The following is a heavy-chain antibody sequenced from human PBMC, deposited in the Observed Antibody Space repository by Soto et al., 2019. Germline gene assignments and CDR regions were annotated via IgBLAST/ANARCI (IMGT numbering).Heavy chain of an antibody. D-gene: IGHD3-3*01. J-gene: IGHJ4*02. CDR1: GGSINTYY. CDR2: IFNSGTT. CDR3: ARLQMSGPRDY. V-gene: IGHV4-59*08. Sequence: QVQLQESGPGLVKPSETLSLTCTVSGGSINTYYWSWVRQPPGKGLVWIGDIFNSGTTNYNPSLKSPVTISIDLSKNQCSLKLTSMTAADTAFYYCARLQMSGPRDYWGQGTLVTVSS.